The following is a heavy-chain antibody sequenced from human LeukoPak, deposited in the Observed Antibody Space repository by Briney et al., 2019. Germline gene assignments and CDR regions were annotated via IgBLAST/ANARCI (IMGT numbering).Heavy chain of an antibody. Sequence: QPGRSLRLSCAASGFTFSSYRMHWVRQAPGKGLEWVAFISYDGSNIYYADSVKGRFTISRDNPKNTLYVQTNSLRAEDTAVYYCERYCISTSSYYEAYGMDVWGQGTTVTVSS. CDR3: ERYCISTSSYYEAYGMDV. V-gene: IGHV3-30-3*01. D-gene: IGHD2-2*01. CDR1: GFTFSSYR. J-gene: IGHJ6*02. CDR2: ISYDGSNI.